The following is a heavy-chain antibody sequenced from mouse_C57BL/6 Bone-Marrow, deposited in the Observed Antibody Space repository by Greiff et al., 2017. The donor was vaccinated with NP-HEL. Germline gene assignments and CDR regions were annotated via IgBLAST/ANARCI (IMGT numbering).Heavy chain of an antibody. V-gene: IGHV1-54*01. D-gene: IGHD2-12*01. CDR1: GYAFTNYL. CDR2: INPGSGGT. J-gene: IGHJ4*01. Sequence: QVQLKQSGAELVRPGTSVKVSCKASGYAFTNYLIEWVKQRPGQGLEWIGVINPGSGGTNYNEKFKGKATLTADKSSSTAYMQLSSLTSEDSAVYFCAIYSHSCSDYWGQGTSVTVSS. CDR3: AIYSHSCSDY.